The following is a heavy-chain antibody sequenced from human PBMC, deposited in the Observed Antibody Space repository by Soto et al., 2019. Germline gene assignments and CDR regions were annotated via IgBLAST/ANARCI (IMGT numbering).Heavy chain of an antibody. J-gene: IGHJ5*02. CDR1: GFTFSSYG. D-gene: IGHD6-13*01. CDR3: ARDNSSSWYGQTNWFDP. CDR2: IWYDGSNK. V-gene: IGHV3-33*01. Sequence: QVQLVESGGGVVQPGRSLRLSCAASGFTFSSYGMHWVRQAPGKGLEWVAVIWYDGSNKYYADSVKGRFTISRDNSKNTLYLQMNSLRAEDTAVYYCARDNSSSWYGQTNWFDPWGQATLVTVSS.